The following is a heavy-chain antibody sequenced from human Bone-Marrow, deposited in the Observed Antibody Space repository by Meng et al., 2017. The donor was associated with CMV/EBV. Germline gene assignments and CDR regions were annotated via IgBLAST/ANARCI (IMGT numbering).Heavy chain of an antibody. V-gene: IGHV4-59*01. CDR3: ARGGFGEFLSYYYGMDV. Sequence: SETLSLTCTVSGGSISSYYWSWIRQPPGKGLEWIGYIYYSGSTKYNPSLRSRVTILLDTSKEQFSLKLSSVTAADTAVYYCARGGFGEFLSYYYGMDVWGQGITVTVSS. CDR2: IYYSGST. D-gene: IGHD3-10*01. J-gene: IGHJ6*02. CDR1: GGSISSYY.